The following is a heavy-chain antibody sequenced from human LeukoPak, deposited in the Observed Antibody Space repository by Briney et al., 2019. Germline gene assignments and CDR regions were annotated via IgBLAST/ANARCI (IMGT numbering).Heavy chain of an antibody. CDR3: AREDLCGGNVYRCGGSDN. CDR2: INTYNGHT. Sequence: ASVKVSCKASGYTFTNFAISWVRQAPGGGLEWMGWINTYNGHTDYAQRLQDRVTMTTDTSTSTAYMELRSLRSDDTAMYYYAREDLCGGNVYRCGGSDNWGQGTLVTVSS. D-gene: IGHD4-23*01. V-gene: IGHV1-18*01. J-gene: IGHJ4*02. CDR1: GYTFTNFA.